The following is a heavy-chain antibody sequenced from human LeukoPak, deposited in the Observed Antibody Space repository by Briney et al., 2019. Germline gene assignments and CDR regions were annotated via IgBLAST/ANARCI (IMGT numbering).Heavy chain of an antibody. D-gene: IGHD3-3*01. Sequence: PGGSLRLSCTASGFNVGTYWMNWVRQAPGKGLEWVANIKQDGTEKYYLDSVKGRFTISRDNAKNLLYLQMNSLRAEDTAVYYCARGHYDYFERGRGTLVTVSS. V-gene: IGHV3-7*01. J-gene: IGHJ4*02. CDR1: GFNVGTYW. CDR2: IKQDGTEK. CDR3: ARGHYDYFE.